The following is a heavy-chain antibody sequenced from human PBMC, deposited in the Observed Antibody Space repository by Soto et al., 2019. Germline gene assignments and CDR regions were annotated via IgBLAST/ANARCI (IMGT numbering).Heavy chain of an antibody. Sequence: PGGSLRLSCAASGFTFSSYAMSWVRQAPGKGLEWVSAISGSGGSTYYADSVKGRFTISRDNSKNTLYLQMNSPRAEDTAVYYCAKGILGYSSYFDYWGQGTLVTVSS. V-gene: IGHV3-23*01. CDR3: AKGILGYSSYFDY. J-gene: IGHJ4*02. CDR2: ISGSGGST. CDR1: GFTFSSYA. D-gene: IGHD5-18*01.